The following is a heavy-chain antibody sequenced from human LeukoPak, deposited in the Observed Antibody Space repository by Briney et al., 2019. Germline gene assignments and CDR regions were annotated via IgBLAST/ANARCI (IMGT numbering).Heavy chain of an antibody. CDR1: GFTFSSYG. D-gene: IGHD3-22*01. Sequence: GRSLRLSCAASGFTFSSYGMHWVRQAPGKGLEWVAVISYDGSNKYYADSVKGRFTTSRDNSKNTLYLQMNSLRAEDTAVYYCAKAFYYDSSGPYPGFDYWGQGTLVTVSS. CDR3: AKAFYYDSSGPYPGFDY. CDR2: ISYDGSNK. J-gene: IGHJ4*02. V-gene: IGHV3-30*18.